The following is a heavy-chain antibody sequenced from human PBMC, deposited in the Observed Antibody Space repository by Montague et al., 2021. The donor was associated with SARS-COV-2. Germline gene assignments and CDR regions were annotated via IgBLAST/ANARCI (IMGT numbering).Heavy chain of an antibody. Sequence: PALVKPTQTLTLTCTFSGFSLSTSGMCVSWIRQPPGKALEWLALIDWDDDKYYSTSLKTRLTISKDTSKNQVVLTMTNMDPVDTATYYCARIPTGGSYYDYYYYGMDVWGQGTTVTVS. CDR2: IDWDDDK. J-gene: IGHJ6*02. CDR1: GFSLSTSGMC. CDR3: ARIPTGGSYYDYYYYGMDV. V-gene: IGHV2-70*01. D-gene: IGHD1-26*01.